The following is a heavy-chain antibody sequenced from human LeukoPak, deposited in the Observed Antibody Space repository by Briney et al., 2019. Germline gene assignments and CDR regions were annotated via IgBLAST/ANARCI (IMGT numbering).Heavy chain of an antibody. J-gene: IGHJ4*02. CDR2: IYYSGST. Sequence: SETLSLTCTVSGGSISIYYWSWIRQPPGKGLEWIGYIYYSGSTNYNPSLKSRVTISVDTSKNQFSLKLSSVTAADTAVYYCARGDYCGSGRRRVVFDYWGQGTLVTVSS. V-gene: IGHV4-59*01. D-gene: IGHD3-10*01. CDR3: ARGDYCGSGRRRVVFDY. CDR1: GGSISIYY.